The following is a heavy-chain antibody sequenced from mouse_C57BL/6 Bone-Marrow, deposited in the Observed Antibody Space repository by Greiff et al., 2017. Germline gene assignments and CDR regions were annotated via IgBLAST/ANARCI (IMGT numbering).Heavy chain of an antibody. V-gene: IGHV1-64*01. D-gene: IGHD1-1*01. CDR2: IHPNSGST. J-gene: IGHJ2*01. CDR1: GYTFTSYW. CDR3: ARVRYYGSRGDY. Sequence: QVQLKQPGAELVKPGASVKLSCKASGYTFTSYWMHWVKQRPGQGLEWIGMIHPNSGSTNYNEKFKSKATLTVDKSSSTAYMELSSLTSEDSAVYYCARVRYYGSRGDYWGQGTTLTVSS.